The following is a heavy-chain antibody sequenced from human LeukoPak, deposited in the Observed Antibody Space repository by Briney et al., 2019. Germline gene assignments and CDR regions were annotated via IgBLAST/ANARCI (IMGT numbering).Heavy chain of an antibody. D-gene: IGHD3-3*01. CDR1: GYTFTGYY. CDR2: INPKSGGT. V-gene: IGHV1-2*02. CDR3: ARLESTKYYDFWSGYERGLTDY. J-gene: IGHJ4*02. Sequence: GASVKVSCKASGYTFTGYYMHWVRQAPGQGLEWMGWINPKSGGTNYAQKFQGRVTMTRDTSISTAYMELSRLRSDDTAVYYCARLESTKYYDFWSGYERGLTDYWGQGTLVTVSS.